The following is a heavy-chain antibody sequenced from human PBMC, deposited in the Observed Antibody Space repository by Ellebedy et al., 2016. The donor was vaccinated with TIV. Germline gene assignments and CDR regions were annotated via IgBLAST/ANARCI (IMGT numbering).Heavy chain of an antibody. Sequence: SETLSLTCTVSGGSVSSGSYYWSWIRQPPGKGLEWIGYIYYSGSTNYNPSLKSRVTISVDTSKNQFSLKLSSVTAADTAVYYCARIGRGSGYVPLPFRWGQGTMVTVSS. V-gene: IGHV4-61*01. J-gene: IGHJ3*01. CDR1: GGSVSSGSYY. CDR3: ARIGRGSGYVPLPFR. D-gene: IGHD5-12*01. CDR2: IYYSGST.